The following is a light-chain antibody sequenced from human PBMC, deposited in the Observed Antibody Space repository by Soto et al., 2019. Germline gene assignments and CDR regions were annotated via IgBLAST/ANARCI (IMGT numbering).Light chain of an antibody. CDR2: GAS. J-gene: IGKJ1*01. V-gene: IGKV3-20*01. CDR1: QSVSRSY. CDR3: EQYGSSPPT. Sequence: EIVLTQSPGTLSLSPRGRATLSCRASQSVSRSYLAWYQQKPCQAPRLRIYGASSRATGIPDRFSGSGSGTDFTLTISRLEPEDWAVYYCEQYGSSPPTFGQGAKVEIK.